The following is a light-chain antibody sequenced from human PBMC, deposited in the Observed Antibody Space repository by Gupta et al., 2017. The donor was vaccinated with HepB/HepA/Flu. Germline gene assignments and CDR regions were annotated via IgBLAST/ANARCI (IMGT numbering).Light chain of an antibody. V-gene: IGLV1-51*01. J-gene: IGLJ2*01. CDR2: DSN. CDR3: GTWDSSLSVEV. Sequence: QSVLTQPPSVSASPGQNVTIFCSGSTSNIGNDSVYWYQQFPGTAPRLLIYDSNQRPSGIPDRFSASKSGTSATLGITGIQTGDEADYYCGTWDSSLSVEVFGGGTKLTVL. CDR1: TSNIGNDS.